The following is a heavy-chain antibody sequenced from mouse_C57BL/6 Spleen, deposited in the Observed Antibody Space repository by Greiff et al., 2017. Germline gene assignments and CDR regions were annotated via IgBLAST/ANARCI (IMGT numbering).Heavy chain of an antibody. CDR1: GFTFSSYA. CDR2: ISDGGSYT. Sequence: VQLKESGGGLVKPGGSLKLSCAASGFTFSSYAMSWVRQTPEKRLEWVATISDGGSYTYYPDNVKGRFTISRDNAKNNLYLQMSHLKSEDTAMYYCARDGYAAMDYWGQGTSVTVSS. J-gene: IGHJ4*01. D-gene: IGHD2-2*01. CDR3: ARDGYAAMDY. V-gene: IGHV5-4*01.